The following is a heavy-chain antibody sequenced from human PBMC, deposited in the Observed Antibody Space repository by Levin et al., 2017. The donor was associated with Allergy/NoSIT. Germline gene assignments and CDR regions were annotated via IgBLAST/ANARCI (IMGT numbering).Heavy chain of an antibody. V-gene: IGHV1-18*01. Sequence: ASVKVSCKASGYTFTSYGISWVRQAPGQGLEWMGWISAYNGNTNYAQKLQGRVTMTTDTSTSTAYMELRSLRSDDTAVYYCARDNRVWGSYRPIDYWGQGTLVTVSS. CDR1: GYTFTSYG. CDR2: ISAYNGNT. CDR3: ARDNRVWGSYRPIDY. D-gene: IGHD3-16*02. J-gene: IGHJ4*02.